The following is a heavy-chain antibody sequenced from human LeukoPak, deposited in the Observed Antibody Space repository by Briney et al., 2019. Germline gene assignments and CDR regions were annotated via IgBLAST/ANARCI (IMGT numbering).Heavy chain of an antibody. CDR2: IYPGDSDA. J-gene: IGHJ3*02. D-gene: IGHD2-21*02. V-gene: IGHV5-51*01. Sequence: GESLKISCMGIGYSFTIYWIGGVRQMPGKGLGWMGIIYPGDSDARYSPSLQGQVTSSVDKSISTAYLQWSSLKASDTAMYYCARQGRIVVVTTTHDAFDIWGQGTMVTVSS. CDR3: ARQGRIVVVTTTHDAFDI. CDR1: GYSFTIYW.